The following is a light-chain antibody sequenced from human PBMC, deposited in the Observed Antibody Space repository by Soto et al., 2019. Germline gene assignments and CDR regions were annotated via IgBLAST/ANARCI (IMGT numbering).Light chain of an antibody. J-gene: IGKJ4*01. CDR2: DAS. CDR1: QSVNIY. CDR3: QQYGSSPKIT. Sequence: EIVLTQSPATLSLSPGERATLSCRASQSVNIYLAWYQQKPGQAPRLLIYDASNRAAGIPARFSGSGSGTDFTLSISSLEPEDFAVYYCQQYGSSPKITFGGGTKVEIK. V-gene: IGKV3-11*01.